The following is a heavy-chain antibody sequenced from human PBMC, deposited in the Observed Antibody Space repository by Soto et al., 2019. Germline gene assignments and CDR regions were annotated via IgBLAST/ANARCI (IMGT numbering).Heavy chain of an antibody. CDR3: ARDNDDILTGPDYFFDY. D-gene: IGHD3-9*01. CDR2: IWYDGSNK. Sequence: GGSLRLSYAASGFTFSSYGMHWVRQAPGKGLEWVAVIWYDGSNKYYADSVKGRFTISRDNSKNTLYLQMNSLRAEDTAVYYCARDNDDILTGPDYFFDYCGQGSLVTVSS. CDR1: GFTFSSYG. J-gene: IGHJ4*02. V-gene: IGHV3-33*01.